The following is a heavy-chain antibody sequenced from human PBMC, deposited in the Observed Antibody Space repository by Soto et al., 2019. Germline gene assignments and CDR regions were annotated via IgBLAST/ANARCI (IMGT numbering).Heavy chain of an antibody. CDR2: IYHSGST. D-gene: IGHD4-4*01. CDR3: ARGGGVTTTGDDY. Sequence: QLQLQESGSGLVKPSQTLSLTCAVSGGSINTATHSWSWIRQPPGKGLEWIGYIYHSGSTYYNPSVKSLVTIAIDKSNNQFSLRLSSVTAADTAVYYCARGGGVTTTGDDYWGHGILVTVSS. V-gene: IGHV4-30-2*01. J-gene: IGHJ4*01. CDR1: GGSINTATHS.